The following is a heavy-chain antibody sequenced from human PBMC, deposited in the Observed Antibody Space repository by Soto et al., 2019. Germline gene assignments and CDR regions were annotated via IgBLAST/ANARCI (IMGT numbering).Heavy chain of an antibody. CDR2: INSGASAT. V-gene: IGHV3-74*01. Sequence: EVQLVESGGGLVQPGGSLRLSCAASGFTFSTSWMHWVRQAAGKGLVWVSRINSGASATNYADSVKGRSTISRDNAKNDRYRQMARRQAESTGGYYCARGPSGWFGYDNGGQGTLVGVST. CDR1: GFTFSTSW. CDR3: ARGPSGWFGYDN. D-gene: IGHD6-19*01. J-gene: IGHJ4*02.